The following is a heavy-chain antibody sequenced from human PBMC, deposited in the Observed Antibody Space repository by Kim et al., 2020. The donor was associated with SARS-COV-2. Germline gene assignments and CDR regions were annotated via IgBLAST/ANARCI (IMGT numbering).Heavy chain of an antibody. CDR3: ARCIYGSGNYYFDY. D-gene: IGHD3-10*01. J-gene: IGHJ4*02. V-gene: IGHV4-30-2*01. Sequence: NPPPQGRVTKSVDRAKNQFSLKLSSVTAADTAVYYCARCIYGSGNYYFDYWGQGTLVTVSS.